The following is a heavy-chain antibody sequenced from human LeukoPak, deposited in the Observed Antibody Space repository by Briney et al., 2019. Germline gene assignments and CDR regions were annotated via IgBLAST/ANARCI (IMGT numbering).Heavy chain of an antibody. V-gene: IGHV3-21*01. D-gene: IGHD2-15*01. Sequence: PGGSLRLSCAASGFTFSSYSMKWVCQAPGKGLEWVSSISSSSVYIDYADSVKGRFTISRDNAKNSLYLQMASLRAEDTAVYYCARDVGKAYFDYWGQGTLVTVSS. J-gene: IGHJ4*02. CDR2: ISSSSVYI. CDR3: ARDVGKAYFDY. CDR1: GFTFSSYS.